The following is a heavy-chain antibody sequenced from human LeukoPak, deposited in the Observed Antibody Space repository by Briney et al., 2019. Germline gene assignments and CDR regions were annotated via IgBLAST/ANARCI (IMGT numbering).Heavy chain of an antibody. CDR1: GFTFSSYS. CDR3: ARDSPLSDYGSGSISN. CDR2: ISSSSSTI. D-gene: IGHD3-10*01. J-gene: IGHJ4*02. V-gene: IGHV3-48*01. Sequence: GGSLRPSCAASGFTFSSYSMNWVRQAPGKGLEWVSYISSSSSTIYYADSVKGRFTISRDNAKNSLYLQMNSLRAEDTAVYYCARDSPLSDYGSGSISNWGQGTLVTVSS.